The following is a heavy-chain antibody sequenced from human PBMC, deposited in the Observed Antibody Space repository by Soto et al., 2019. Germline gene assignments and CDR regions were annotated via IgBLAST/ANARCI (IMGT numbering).Heavy chain of an antibody. Sequence: QVPLVQSGAEVKKPGASVKVSCKASGYTFTSYAMHWVRQAPGQRLEWMGWINAGNGNTKYSQKFQGRVTITRDTSASTAYMELSSLRSEDTAVYYCARRFGELLYPLDYWGQGTLVTVSS. D-gene: IGHD3-10*01. CDR2: INAGNGNT. CDR3: ARRFGELLYPLDY. V-gene: IGHV1-3*01. J-gene: IGHJ4*02. CDR1: GYTFTSYA.